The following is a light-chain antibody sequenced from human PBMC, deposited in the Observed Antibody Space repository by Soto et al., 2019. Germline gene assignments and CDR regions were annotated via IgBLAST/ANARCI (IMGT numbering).Light chain of an antibody. V-gene: IGKV1D-16*01. CDR3: QQFHSYPIT. CDR2: FAS. Sequence: DIQMTQSPSSLSESLGDTFTITCRASQGISTLLAWYQQKPGKAPKSLIYFASSLQSGVPSRFTGSGSGIDFTLTISSLQPEDFATYYCQQFHSYPITFGQGTRLEI. CDR1: QGISTL. J-gene: IGKJ5*01.